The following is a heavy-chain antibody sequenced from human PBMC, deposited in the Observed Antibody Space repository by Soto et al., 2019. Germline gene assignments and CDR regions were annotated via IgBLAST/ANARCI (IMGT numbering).Heavy chain of an antibody. D-gene: IGHD3-22*01. J-gene: IGHJ6*02. CDR1: GFTFSNAW. CDR2: IKSKTDGGTT. CDR3: TSDSSGYAIYYYGMDV. Sequence: GGSLRLSCAASGFTFSNAWMSWVRQAPGKGLEWVGRIKSKTDGGTTDYAAPVKGRFTISRDDSKNTLYLQMNSLKTEDTAVYYCTSDSSGYAIYYYGMDVWGQGTTVTVSS. V-gene: IGHV3-15*01.